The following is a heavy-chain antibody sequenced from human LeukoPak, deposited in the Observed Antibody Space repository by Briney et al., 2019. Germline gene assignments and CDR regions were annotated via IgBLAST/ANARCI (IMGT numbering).Heavy chain of an antibody. J-gene: IGHJ4*02. D-gene: IGHD5-18*01. CDR3: ARDVEEYSYGYLDY. CDR2: IIPIFGTA. Sequence: SVKVSCKASGGTFSSYAISWVRQAPGQGLEWMGRIIPIFGTANYTQKFQGRVTITTDESTSTAYMELSSLRSEDTAVYYCARDVEEYSYGYLDYWGQGTLVTVSS. V-gene: IGHV1-69*05. CDR1: GGTFSSYA.